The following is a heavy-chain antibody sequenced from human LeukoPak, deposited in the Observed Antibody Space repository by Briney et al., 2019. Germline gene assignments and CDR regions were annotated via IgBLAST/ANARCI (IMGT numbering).Heavy chain of an antibody. V-gene: IGHV1-2*02. D-gene: IGHD3-3*01. Sequence: ASVKVSCKASGYTFTGYYMHWVRQAPGRGLEWMGWINPNSGGTNYAQKFQGRVTMTRDTSISTAYMELSRLRSDDTAVYYCARKTDHYDFWSGYYTAIDYWGQGTLVTVSS. CDR1: GYTFTGYY. J-gene: IGHJ4*02. CDR3: ARKTDHYDFWSGYYTAIDY. CDR2: INPNSGGT.